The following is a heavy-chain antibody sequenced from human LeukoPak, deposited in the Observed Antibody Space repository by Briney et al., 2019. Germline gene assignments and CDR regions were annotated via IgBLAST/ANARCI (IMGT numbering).Heavy chain of an antibody. J-gene: IGHJ3*02. V-gene: IGHV3-13*01. CDR1: GFRFNIYD. CDR2: IGTGTDT. D-gene: IGHD4/OR15-4a*01. CDR3: ARDRRADYGVNDDAFDI. Sequence: GGSLRLSCAASGFRFNIYDMHWVRQASGEGLEWVAHIGTGTDTHFSDSVKGRFTISRENARNSLYLHMNDLRPEDTAVYYCARDRRADYGVNDDAFDIWGHGTMVTVSS.